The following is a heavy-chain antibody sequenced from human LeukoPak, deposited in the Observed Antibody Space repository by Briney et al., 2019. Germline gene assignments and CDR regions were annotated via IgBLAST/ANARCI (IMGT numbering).Heavy chain of an antibody. J-gene: IGHJ4*02. CDR1: GFTFSSYA. Sequence: PGGSLRLSCAASGFTFSSYAMHWVRQAPGKGLEYVSAISSNGGSTYYANSVKGRFTISRDNSKNTLYLQMGSLRAEDMAVYYCARDRQLWLPGPIDYWGQGTLVTVSS. CDR2: ISSNGGST. D-gene: IGHD5-18*01. V-gene: IGHV3-64*01. CDR3: ARDRQLWLPGPIDY.